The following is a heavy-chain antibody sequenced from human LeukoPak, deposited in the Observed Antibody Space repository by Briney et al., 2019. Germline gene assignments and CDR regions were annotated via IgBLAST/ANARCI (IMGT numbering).Heavy chain of an antibody. Sequence: SETLSLTCTVSGGSISSYYWSWIRQPPGKGLEWIGYIYYSGSTNYNPSLKSRVTISVDTSKNQFSLKLSSVTAADTAAYYCARQLLTYSGYGAINWFDPWGQGTLVTVSS. CDR1: GGSISSYY. J-gene: IGHJ5*02. CDR2: IYYSGST. CDR3: ARQLLTYSGYGAINWFDP. D-gene: IGHD5-12*01. V-gene: IGHV4-59*08.